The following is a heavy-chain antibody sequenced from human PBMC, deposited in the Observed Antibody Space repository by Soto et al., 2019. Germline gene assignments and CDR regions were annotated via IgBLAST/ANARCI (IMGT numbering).Heavy chain of an antibody. J-gene: IGHJ2*01. V-gene: IGHV3-53*01. CDR3: ARDNRSARPGWYFDL. CDR2: IYSGGST. CDR1: GFTVSSNY. Sequence: GGSLRLSCAASGFTVSSNYLSCVRQAPGKGLEWVSVIYSGGSTYYADSVKGRFTISRDNSKSTLYLQMNSLRAEDTAVYYCARDNRSARPGWYFDLWGRGTLVTVSS. D-gene: IGHD6-6*01.